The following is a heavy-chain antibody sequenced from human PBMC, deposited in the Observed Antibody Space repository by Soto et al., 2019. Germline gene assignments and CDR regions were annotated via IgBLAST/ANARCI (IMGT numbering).Heavy chain of an antibody. CDR2: ISSGSNYI. J-gene: IGHJ4*02. V-gene: IGHV3-21*01. CDR1: GFTFSNYN. Sequence: SCVASGFTFSNYNMNWVRQAPGKGLEWVSSISSGSNYIVYADSMKGRFTISRDNAKNSLYLEMSSLRVEDTAVYVCARNEEGGSRLWGPGPLVNGSS. D-gene: IGHD2-2*01. CDR3: ARNEEGGSRL.